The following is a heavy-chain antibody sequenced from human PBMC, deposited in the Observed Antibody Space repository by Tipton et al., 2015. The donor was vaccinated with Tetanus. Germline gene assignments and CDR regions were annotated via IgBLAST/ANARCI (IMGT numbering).Heavy chain of an antibody. CDR1: GFIFSSYG. D-gene: IGHD2-15*01. V-gene: IGHV3-33*01. CDR3: AREADCSGGSCFSGDFDN. CDR2: SWYDGTDQ. Sequence: SLRLSCAASGFIFSSYGIHWVRQAPGKGLEWVAVSWYDGTDQYYADSVKGRFTLSRDNSKNTLYLEMHSLRVEDTALYYCAREADCSGGSCFSGDFDNWGQGTQVTVSS. J-gene: IGHJ4*02.